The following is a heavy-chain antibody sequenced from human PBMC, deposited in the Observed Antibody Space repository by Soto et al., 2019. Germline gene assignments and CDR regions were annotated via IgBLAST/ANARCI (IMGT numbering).Heavy chain of an antibody. J-gene: IGHJ4*02. D-gene: IGHD3-10*01. CDR3: ARDGYYGLGSPEYYFDY. CDR1: GFTFSSYA. Sequence: QVRLVESGGGVVQPGRSLRLSCAASGFTFSSYAMHWVRQAPGKGLEWVAIISYDGGNKYYADSVQGRFTISRDNSKNTLYLQMNSLRTQDTAVYFCARDGYYGLGSPEYYFDYWGRGTLVTVSS. CDR2: ISYDGGNK. V-gene: IGHV3-30-3*01.